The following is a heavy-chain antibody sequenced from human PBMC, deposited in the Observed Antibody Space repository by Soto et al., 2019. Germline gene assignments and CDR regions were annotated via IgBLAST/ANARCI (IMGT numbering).Heavy chain of an antibody. CDR1: GFTVSSNY. CDR2: IYSGGST. Sequence: VQLVESGGGLVQPGGSLRLSCAASGFTVSSNYMSWVRQAPGKGLEWVSVIYSGGSTYYADSVKGRFTISRDNSKNTLYLQMNSLRAEDTAVYYCARASDCSSTSCYGLGAFDIWGQGTMVTVSS. D-gene: IGHD2-2*01. J-gene: IGHJ3*02. CDR3: ARASDCSSTSCYGLGAFDI. V-gene: IGHV3-66*01.